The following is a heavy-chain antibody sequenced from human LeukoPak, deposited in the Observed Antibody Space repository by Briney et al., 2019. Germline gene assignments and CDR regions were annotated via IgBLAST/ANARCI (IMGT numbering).Heavy chain of an antibody. D-gene: IGHD6-13*01. J-gene: IGHJ3*02. CDR3: ARGGTVAAAGGAVGAFDI. CDR2: IYYSGST. CDR1: GGSISSGGYY. V-gene: IGHV4-31*03. Sequence: SETLSLTCTVSGGSISSGGYYWSWIRQHPGKGLEWIGYIYYSGSTYYNPSLKSRVTISVDTSKNQFSLKLSSVTAADTAVYYCARGGTVAAAGGAVGAFDIWGQGTMVTVSS.